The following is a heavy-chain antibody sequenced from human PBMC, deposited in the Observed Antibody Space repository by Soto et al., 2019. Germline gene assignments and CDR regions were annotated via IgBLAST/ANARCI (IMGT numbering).Heavy chain of an antibody. Sequence: QVQLQESGPGLVKPSQTLSLTCSVSGGSISSGGYFWSWFRQRPGKGLEWIGYIYYSGSTYNNPSLKSRVSISVDTAKNQCSLKLSSLTAADTAVYYCARGLLAFDPWGQGTLVTVSS. CDR2: IYYSGST. D-gene: IGHD2-21*01. J-gene: IGHJ5*02. CDR1: GGSISSGGYF. CDR3: ARGLLAFDP. V-gene: IGHV4-31*03.